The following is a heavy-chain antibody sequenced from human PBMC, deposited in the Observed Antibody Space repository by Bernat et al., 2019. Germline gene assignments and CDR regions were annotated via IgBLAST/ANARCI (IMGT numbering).Heavy chain of an antibody. CDR3: AKDYVGVGDGYINDAFDI. V-gene: IGHV4-39*02. J-gene: IGHJ3*02. D-gene: IGHD5-24*01. CDR2: IYYSGST. Sequence: QLQLQESGPGLVKPSETLSLTCTVSGGSISSSSYYWGWIRQPPGKGLEWIGSIYYSGSTYYNPSLKSRVTISVDTSKNQFSLKLSSVTAADTAVYYCAKDYVGVGDGYINDAFDIWGQGTMVTVSS. CDR1: GGSISSSSYY.